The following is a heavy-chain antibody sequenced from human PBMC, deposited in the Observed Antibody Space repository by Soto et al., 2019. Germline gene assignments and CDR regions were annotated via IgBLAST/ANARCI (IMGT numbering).Heavy chain of an antibody. CDR2: INHSGTT. J-gene: IGHJ4*02. V-gene: IGHV4-4*02. CDR1: GASISNTNW. CDR3: AIPGAGDFDY. Sequence: SETLSLTCAVSGASISNTNWWSWVRQPPGKGLEWIGEINHSGTTNCDPSLKSRVTISVDKSKNQFSLNLSSVTAADTAVYYCAIPGAGDFDYWGQGTLVTVSS. D-gene: IGHD6-13*01.